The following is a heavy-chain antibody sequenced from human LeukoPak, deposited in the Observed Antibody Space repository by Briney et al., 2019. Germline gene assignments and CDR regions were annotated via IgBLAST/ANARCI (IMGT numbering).Heavy chain of an antibody. CDR3: ARDNGGYCSGGSCYRGDPYDY. CDR2: IKPDGSDK. D-gene: IGHD2-15*01. V-gene: IGHV3-7*01. CDR1: GFMFSNYW. J-gene: IGHJ4*02. Sequence: PGGSLRLSCAASGFMFSNYWMNWVRQAPGKGLEWVTNIKPDGSDKYYLDSIKGRFTISRDNAKNSLYLQMNSLRAEDTAVYYCARDNGGYCSGGSCYRGDPYDYWGQGTLVTVSS.